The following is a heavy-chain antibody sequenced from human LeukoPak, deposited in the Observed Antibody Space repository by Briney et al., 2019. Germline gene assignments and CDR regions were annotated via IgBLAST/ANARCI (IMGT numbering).Heavy chain of an antibody. V-gene: IGHV4-39*07. CDR1: GGSIRSSYYY. D-gene: IGHD6-19*01. Sequence: KPSETLSLTCTVSGGSIRSSYYYWSWIRQPPGKGLEWIGEINHSGSTNYNPSLKSRVTISVDTSKNQFSLKLSSVTAADTAVYYCARSSGWYWYFDLWGRGTLVTVSS. CDR2: INHSGST. CDR3: ARSSGWYWYFDL. J-gene: IGHJ2*01.